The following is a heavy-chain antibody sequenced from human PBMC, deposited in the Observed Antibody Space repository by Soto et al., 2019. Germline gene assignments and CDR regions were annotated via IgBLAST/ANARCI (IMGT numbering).Heavy chain of an antibody. J-gene: IGHJ6*03. D-gene: IGHD5-12*01. CDR1: GGSISRSSYY. Sequence: QLQLQESGPGLVKPSETLSLTCTVSGGSISRSSYYWGWIRQPPGKGLEWIGSMYSGGRSYYNLSPKSRVTMSVETSKTQLSLKVSSVTAAETAVYYCARHVVGGYVLYYYYMEVWGKGNTVTVPS. CDR2: MYSGGRS. CDR3: ARHVVGGYVLYYYYMEV. V-gene: IGHV4-39*01.